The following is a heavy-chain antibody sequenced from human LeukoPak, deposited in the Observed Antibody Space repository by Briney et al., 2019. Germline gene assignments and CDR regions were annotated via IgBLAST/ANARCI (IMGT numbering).Heavy chain of an antibody. J-gene: IGHJ6*03. Sequence: SQTLSLTCTVSGGSISSGSYYWSWIRQPAGKGLEWIGRIYTSGSTNYNPSPKSRVTISVDTSKNQFSLKLSSVTAADTAVYYCARDYYDFWRGYYYYYMDVWGKGTTVTVSS. CDR3: ARDYYDFWRGYYYYYMDV. D-gene: IGHD3-3*01. CDR1: GGSISSGSYY. V-gene: IGHV4-61*02. CDR2: IYTSGST.